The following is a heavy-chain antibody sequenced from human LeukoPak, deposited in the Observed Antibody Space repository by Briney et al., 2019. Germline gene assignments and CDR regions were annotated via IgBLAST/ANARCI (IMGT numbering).Heavy chain of an antibody. Sequence: GGSLRLSWEVSGFTLSTYWMNWVRQVPGKGLDWVANINPDGSGKRYVDSVKGRFTIARDNADNSLSLQMNSLRAEDTAVYYCASWGAGGNSWGQGTLVTVSS. CDR1: GFTLSTYW. V-gene: IGHV3-7*01. CDR3: ASWGAGGNS. J-gene: IGHJ4*02. CDR2: INPDGSGK. D-gene: IGHD3-16*01.